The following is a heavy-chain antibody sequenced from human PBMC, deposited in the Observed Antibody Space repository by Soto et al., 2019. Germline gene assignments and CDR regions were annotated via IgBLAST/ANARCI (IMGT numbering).Heavy chain of an antibody. V-gene: IGHV4-59*08. CDR3: ARHVAHDYGDYFDY. D-gene: IGHD4-17*01. CDR2: IYYSGST. CDR1: GGSISSYY. J-gene: IGHJ4*02. Sequence: SETLSLTCTVSGGSISSYYWSWIRQPPGKGLEWIGYIYYSGSTNYNPFLKSRVTISVDTSKNQFSLKLSSVTAADTAVYYCARHVAHDYGDYFDYWGQGTLVTVSS.